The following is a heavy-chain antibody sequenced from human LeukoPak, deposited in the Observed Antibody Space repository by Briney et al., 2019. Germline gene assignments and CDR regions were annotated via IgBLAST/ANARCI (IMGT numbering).Heavy chain of an antibody. D-gene: IGHD3-3*01. CDR3: AKDARVEANGMDV. Sequence: GGSLRLSCAASGFTFDDYAMHWVRQAPGEGLEWVSGISWNSGSIGYADSVKGRFTISRDNAKNSLYLQMNSLRAEDTALYYCAKDARVEANGMDVWGQGTTVTVSS. J-gene: IGHJ6*02. V-gene: IGHV3-9*01. CDR2: ISWNSGSI. CDR1: GFTFDDYA.